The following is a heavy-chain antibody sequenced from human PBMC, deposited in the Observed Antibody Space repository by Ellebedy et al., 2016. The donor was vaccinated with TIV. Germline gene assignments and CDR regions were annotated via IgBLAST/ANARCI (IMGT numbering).Heavy chain of an antibody. CDR1: GDSISSTNYY. CDR2: IYYSGST. J-gene: IGHJ4*02. CDR3: ARHPTYAGLTGNDY. Sequence: SETLSLTXTVSGDSISSTNYYWGWIRQPPGKGLECIGSIYYSGSTYYNPSLKSRVTIYVDTSKNQFSLRLSPVTAADTALYYCARHPTYAGLTGNDYWGQGTLVTVSS. V-gene: IGHV4-39*01. D-gene: IGHD2-2*01.